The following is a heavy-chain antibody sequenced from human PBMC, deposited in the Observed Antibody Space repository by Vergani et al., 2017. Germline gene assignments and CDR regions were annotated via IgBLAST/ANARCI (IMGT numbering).Heavy chain of an antibody. V-gene: IGHV3-21*01. CDR1: GFTFSSYS. Sequence: EVQLVESGGGLVKPGGSLRLSCAASGFTFSSYSMNWVRQAPGKGLEWVSSISSSSSYIYYADSVKGRFTISRDNAKNSMYMQMNSLRAEDTAVYYCARSSIVVVPAAIRYYYYYGMDVWGQGTTVTVSS. D-gene: IGHD2-2*01. CDR3: ARSSIVVVPAAIRYYYYYGMDV. J-gene: IGHJ6*02. CDR2: ISSSSSYI.